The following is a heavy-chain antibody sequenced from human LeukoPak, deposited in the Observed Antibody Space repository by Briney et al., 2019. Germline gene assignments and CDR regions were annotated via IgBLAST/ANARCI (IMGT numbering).Heavy chain of an antibody. CDR2: IYPVDSDT. Sequence: GESLQISCEASGYSFTTYWIGWVRQMPGKGLQWMVIIYPVDSDTRYSPSFQGQVATSSDRTITTVYLQWNNLRASDTAMYYCARTGYPYGSGSHLGFDLWGQGALVTVSS. D-gene: IGHD3-10*01. CDR1: GYSFTTYW. V-gene: IGHV5-51*01. J-gene: IGHJ3*01. CDR3: ARTGYPYGSGSHLGFDL.